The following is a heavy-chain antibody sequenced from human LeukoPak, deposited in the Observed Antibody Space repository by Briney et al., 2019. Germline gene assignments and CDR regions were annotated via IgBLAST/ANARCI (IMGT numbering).Heavy chain of an antibody. J-gene: IGHJ6*02. V-gene: IGHV4-34*01. Sequence: SETLSLTCAVYGGSFSGYYWSWIRQPPGKGLEWIGEINHSGSTNYNPSLKSRVTISVDTSKNQFSLKLSSVTAADTAVYYRARGDFYDFWSGTHYYGMDVWGQGTTVTVSS. CDR3: ARGDFYDFWSGTHYYGMDV. D-gene: IGHD3-3*01. CDR2: INHSGST. CDR1: GGSFSGYY.